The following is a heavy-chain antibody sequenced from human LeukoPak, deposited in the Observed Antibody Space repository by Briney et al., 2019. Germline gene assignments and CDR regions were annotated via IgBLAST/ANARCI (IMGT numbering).Heavy chain of an antibody. CDR1: GYTFTSYG. V-gene: IGHV1-18*01. CDR2: ISAYNGNT. D-gene: IGHD2-15*01. Sequence: ASVKVSCKASGYTFTSYGISWVRQAPGQGLEWMGWISAYNGNTNYAQKLQGRVTMTTDTSTSTAYMELRSLRSDDAAVYYCARDQPAGSCYDYWGQGTLVTVSS. J-gene: IGHJ4*02. CDR3: ARDQPAGSCYDY.